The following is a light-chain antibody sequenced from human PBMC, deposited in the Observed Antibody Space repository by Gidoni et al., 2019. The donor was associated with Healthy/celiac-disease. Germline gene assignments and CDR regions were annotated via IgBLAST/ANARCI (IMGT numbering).Light chain of an antibody. V-gene: IGKV1-5*03. J-gene: IGKJ2*03. CDR1: QSISSW. CDR3: QQYNSYSR. CDR2: KAS. Sequence: DIQMTQSPSTLSASVGDRVTITCRASQSISSWLAWYQQKPGKAPKLLIYKASSLGSGVPSRFSGSGSGTEFTLTISSLQPDDFATYYCQQYNSYSRFGQGTKLEIK.